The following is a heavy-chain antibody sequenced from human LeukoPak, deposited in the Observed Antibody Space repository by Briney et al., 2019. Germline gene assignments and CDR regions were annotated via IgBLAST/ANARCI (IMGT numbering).Heavy chain of an antibody. J-gene: IGHJ1*01. CDR2: VYYGGNT. CDR1: GGPISSNNYY. CDR3: ATLPWCTGGHCYSDDC. Sequence: SETLSLTCTVAGGPISSNNYYWGGIRPPRTKGLEGIGRVYYGGNTYYNPSLKSRVTISVDTSKNHFSLKVTSVAAADAAVYYCATLPWCTGGHCYSDDCWGQGILVTVSS. V-gene: IGHV4-39*02. D-gene: IGHD2-15*01.